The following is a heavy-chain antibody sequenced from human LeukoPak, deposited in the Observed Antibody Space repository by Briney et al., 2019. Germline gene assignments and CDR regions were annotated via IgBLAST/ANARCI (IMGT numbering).Heavy chain of an antibody. Sequence: PGGSLRLSCAASGFTFSSYGMTWVRQAPGKGLEWVSVIYSGGSTYYADSVKGRVAISRDNSKNTVFLQMNSVRAEDTAVYYCARSYSNHLFGMDVWGQGTAVTVSS. D-gene: IGHD4-11*01. J-gene: IGHJ6*02. V-gene: IGHV3-66*01. CDR2: IYSGGST. CDR3: ARSYSNHLFGMDV. CDR1: GFTFSSYG.